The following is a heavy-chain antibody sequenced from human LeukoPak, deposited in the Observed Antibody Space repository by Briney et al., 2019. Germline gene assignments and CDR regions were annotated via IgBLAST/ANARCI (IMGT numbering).Heavy chain of an antibody. CDR2: IGTAGDT. J-gene: IGHJ5*02. Sequence: GGSLRLSCAASGFTFSSYAMSWARQATGKGLEWVSAIGTAGDTSYPGSVKGRFTISRENAKNSLYLQMNSLRAGDTAVYYCARVSSSTLFDPWGQGTLVTVSS. V-gene: IGHV3-13*01. D-gene: IGHD6-13*01. CDR1: GFTFSSYA. CDR3: ARVSSSTLFDP.